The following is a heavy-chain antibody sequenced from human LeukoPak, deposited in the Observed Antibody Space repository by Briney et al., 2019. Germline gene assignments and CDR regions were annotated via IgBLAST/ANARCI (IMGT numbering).Heavy chain of an antibody. V-gene: IGHV3-9*01. Sequence: GRSLRLSCAASGFTFDDYAMHWVRQAPGKGLEWVSGISWNSGSKGYADSVKGRFTVSRDNAKNSLYLQMNSLRAEDTALYYCAKGGHYDILTGYYPSFDYWGQGTLVTVSS. J-gene: IGHJ4*02. CDR3: AKGGHYDILTGYYPSFDY. CDR2: ISWNSGSK. D-gene: IGHD3-9*01. CDR1: GFTFDDYA.